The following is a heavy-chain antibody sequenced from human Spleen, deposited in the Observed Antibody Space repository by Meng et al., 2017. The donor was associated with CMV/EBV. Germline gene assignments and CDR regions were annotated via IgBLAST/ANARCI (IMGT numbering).Heavy chain of an antibody. CDR3: ARGLRWRYCSSTSCYSNWFDP. CDR1: GGSISSSTYY. CDR2: IYYSGST. D-gene: IGHD2-2*01. Sequence: GSLRLSCTVSGGSISSSTYYWSWIRQPPGKGLEWIGYIYYSGSTNYNPSLKSRVTISVDTSKNQFSLKLSSVTAADTAVYYCARGLRWRYCSSTSCYSNWFDPWGQGTLVTVSS. J-gene: IGHJ5*02. V-gene: IGHV4-61*05.